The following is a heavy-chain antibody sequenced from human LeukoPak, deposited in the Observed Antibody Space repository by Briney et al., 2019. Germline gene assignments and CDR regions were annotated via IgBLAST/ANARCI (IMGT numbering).Heavy chain of an antibody. D-gene: IGHD5-12*01. J-gene: IGHJ6*03. CDR2: INHSGST. CDR3: ARQTDIVATIGSAYYYYYMDV. CDR1: GGSFSGYY. Sequence: SETLSLTRAVYGGSFSGYYWSWIRQPPGKGLEWIGEINHSGSTNYNPSLKSRVTISVDTSKNQFSLKLSSVTAADTAVYYCARQTDIVATIGSAYYYYYMDVWGKGTTVTISS. V-gene: IGHV4-34*01.